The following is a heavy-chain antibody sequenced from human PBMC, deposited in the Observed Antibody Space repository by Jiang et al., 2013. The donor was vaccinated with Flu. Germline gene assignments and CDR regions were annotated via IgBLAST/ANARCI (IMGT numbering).Heavy chain of an antibody. D-gene: IGHD3-3*01. CDR2: INAGNGNT. V-gene: IGHV1-3*01. J-gene: IGHJ4*02. CDR3: ARDRPSRDNFRFLEWPAWDFDY. CDR1: GYTFTSYA. Sequence: SGAEVKKPGASVKVSCKASGYTFTSYAMHWVRQAPGQRLEWMGWINAGNGNTKYSQKFQGRVTITRDTSASTAYMELSSLRSEDTAVYYCARDRPSRDNFRFLEWPAWDFDYWGQGTLVTVSS.